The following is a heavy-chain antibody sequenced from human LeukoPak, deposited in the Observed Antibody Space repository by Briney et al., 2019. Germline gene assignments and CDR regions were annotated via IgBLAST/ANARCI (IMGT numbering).Heavy chain of an antibody. CDR2: ISYDGSNK. Sequence: GGSLRLSCAASGFTFSSYAMHWVRQAPGKGLEWVAVISYDGSNKYYADSVKGRFTISRDNSKNSLYLQMNSLRAEDTAVYYCARELRVVPAYDYWGQGTLVTVSS. CDR1: GFTFSSYA. J-gene: IGHJ4*02. V-gene: IGHV3-30-3*01. CDR3: ARELRVVPAYDY. D-gene: IGHD2-2*01.